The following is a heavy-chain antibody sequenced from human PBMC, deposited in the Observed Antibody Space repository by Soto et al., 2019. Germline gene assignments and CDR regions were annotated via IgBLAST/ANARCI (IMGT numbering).Heavy chain of an antibody. CDR2: ISYDGSNE. D-gene: IGHD6-13*01. CDR3: AKPSSSWSNYYYYGMDV. J-gene: IGHJ6*02. CDR1: GFTFSSYG. V-gene: IGHV3-30*18. Sequence: PGGSLRLSCAASGFTFSSYGMHWVRQAPGKGLEWVAVISYDGSNECYADSVKGRFTISRDNSKNTLYLQMNSLRAEDTAVYYCAKPSSSWSNYYYYGMDVWGQGTTVTVSS.